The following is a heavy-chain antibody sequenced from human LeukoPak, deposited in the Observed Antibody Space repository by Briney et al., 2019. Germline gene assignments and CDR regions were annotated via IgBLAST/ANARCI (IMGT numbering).Heavy chain of an antibody. CDR1: GGSISISSYY. J-gene: IGHJ4*02. CDR2: IYYSGST. Sequence: SETLSLTCTVSGGSISISSYYWGWIRQPPGKGLEWIGSIYYSGSTYYNPSLKSRVTISVDTSKNQFSLKLSSVTAADTAVYYCARHLQDYYDSSGLGDYFDYWGQGTLVTVSS. CDR3: ARHLQDYYDSSGLGDYFDY. V-gene: IGHV4-39*01. D-gene: IGHD3-22*01.